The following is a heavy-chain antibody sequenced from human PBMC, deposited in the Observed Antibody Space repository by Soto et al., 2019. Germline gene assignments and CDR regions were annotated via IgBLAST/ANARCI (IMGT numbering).Heavy chain of an antibody. V-gene: IGHV3-30*18. CDR3: AKNIITFGRVIVTYAFDI. CDR1: GFTFSSYG. CDR2: ISYDGSNK. Sequence: QVQLVESGGGVVQPGRSLRLSCAASGFTFSSYGMHWVRQAPGKGLEWVAVISYDGSNKYYADSVKGRFTISRDNSKNTLYLQMDGLRAEDPAVYYCAKNIITFGRVIVTYAFDILGQGTMVTVSS. J-gene: IGHJ3*02. D-gene: IGHD3-16*02.